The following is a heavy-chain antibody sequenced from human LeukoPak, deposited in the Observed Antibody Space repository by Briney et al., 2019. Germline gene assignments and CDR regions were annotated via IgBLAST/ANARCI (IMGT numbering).Heavy chain of an antibody. V-gene: IGHV4-34*01. CDR2: INHSGST. Sequence: SETLSLTCAVYGGSFSGYYWSWIRQPPGKGLEWIGEINHSGSTNYNPSLKSRVTISVDTSKNQFSLKLSSVTAADTAVYYCAREGPDCSSTGCPSQLYDYWGQGTLVTVSS. CDR3: AREGPDCSSTGCPSQLYDY. D-gene: IGHD2-2*01. J-gene: IGHJ4*02. CDR1: GGSFSGYY.